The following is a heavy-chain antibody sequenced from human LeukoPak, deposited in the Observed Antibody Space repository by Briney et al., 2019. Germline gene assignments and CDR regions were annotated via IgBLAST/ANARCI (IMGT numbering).Heavy chain of an antibody. J-gene: IGHJ5*02. CDR2: IYSRRNT. CDR1: GGPISSYF. Sequence: SETLSLTCTLSGGPISSYFWSWIPQPAGKGLEWIGRIYSRRNTNDNTSLNTRVTMSVDTSKNQFSLKLSSVTAADTAVYYCAKYTGYCSGESCFDWFDPWGQGTLVTVSS. D-gene: IGHD2-15*01. CDR3: AKYTGYCSGESCFDWFDP. V-gene: IGHV4-4*07.